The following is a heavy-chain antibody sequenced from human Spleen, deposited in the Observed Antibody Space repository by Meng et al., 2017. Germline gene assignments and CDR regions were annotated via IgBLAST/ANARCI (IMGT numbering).Heavy chain of an antibody. D-gene: IGHD3-10*01. CDR3: ARDLSNEGSYIYYGMDV. CDR2: IDGSGSTV. J-gene: IGHJ6*02. Sequence: GESLKISCLASGFSFRSYEMNWVRQAPGKGLEWIAYIDGSGSTVYYADSVKGRFTISRDNAKNSLYLQMKSLRVEDAAVYYCARDLSNEGSYIYYGMDVWGQGTTVTVPS. V-gene: IGHV3-48*03. CDR1: GFSFRSYE.